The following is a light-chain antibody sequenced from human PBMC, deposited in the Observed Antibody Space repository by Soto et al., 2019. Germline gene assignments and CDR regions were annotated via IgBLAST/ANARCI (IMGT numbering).Light chain of an antibody. CDR3: QQYGSSTIT. J-gene: IGKJ5*01. Sequence: IVLTQSPCTLSLSPGERATLSCRASQSVSNNYLAWYQQRPGQAPRLLIYDASYRATGIPARFSGSGSGTDFTLTISRLEPEDFAVYYCQQYGSSTITFGQGTRLEI. V-gene: IGKV3-20*01. CDR1: QSVSNNY. CDR2: DAS.